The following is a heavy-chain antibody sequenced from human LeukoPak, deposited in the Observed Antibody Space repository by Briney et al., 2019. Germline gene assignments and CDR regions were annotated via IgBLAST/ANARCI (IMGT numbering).Heavy chain of an antibody. D-gene: IGHD3-22*01. CDR1: GFTLSGSA. J-gene: IGHJ6*02. CDR3: TRTQDMYYYDTSGYV. V-gene: IGHV3-73*01. CDR2: IRSKGNRYAT. Sequence: GGSLRLSCAASGFTLSGSAMHWVRQAPGKGLEWVGRIRSKGNRYATAYAASLQGRLTISRDDSKNTAYLQMNSLKSEDTAVYYCTRTQDMYYYDTSGYVWGQGTTVTVSS.